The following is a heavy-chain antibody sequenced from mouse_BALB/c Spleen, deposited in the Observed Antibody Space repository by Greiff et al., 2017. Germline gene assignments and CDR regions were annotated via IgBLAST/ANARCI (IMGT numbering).Heavy chain of an antibody. CDR2: IWAGGST. V-gene: IGHV2-9*02. CDR3: ARAPYYYGSFYYAMDY. Sequence: VKLLESGPGLVAPSQSLSITCTVSGFSLTSYGVHWVRQPPGKGLEWLGVIWAGGSTNYNSALMSRLSISKDNSKSQVFLKMNSLQTDDTAMYYCARAPYYYGSFYYAMDYWGQGTSVTVSS. D-gene: IGHD1-1*01. J-gene: IGHJ4*01. CDR1: GFSLTSYG.